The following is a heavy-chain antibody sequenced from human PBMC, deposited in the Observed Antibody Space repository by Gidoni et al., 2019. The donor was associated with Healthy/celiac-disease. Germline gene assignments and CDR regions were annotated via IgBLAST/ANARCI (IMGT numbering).Heavy chain of an antibody. D-gene: IGHD6-19*01. CDR1: GGSISSSSYY. V-gene: IGHV4-39*01. Sequence: QLQLQETGPGLVKPSEALSLTCTVPGGSISSSSYYWGWIRQPPGKGLEWIGSIYCSVSTYYNPSLKSRVTISVDTSKNQFSLKLSSVTAADTAVYYCARHRRSIAVADIDYWGQGTLVTVSS. J-gene: IGHJ4*02. CDR2: IYCSVST. CDR3: ARHRRSIAVADIDY.